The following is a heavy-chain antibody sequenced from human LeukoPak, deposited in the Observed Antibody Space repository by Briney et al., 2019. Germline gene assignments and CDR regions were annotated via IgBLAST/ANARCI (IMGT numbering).Heavy chain of an antibody. J-gene: IGHJ4*02. D-gene: IGHD2-2*01. V-gene: IGHV1-2*02. Sequence: ASVKVSCKDSGNTFTSFGISWVRQAPGQGLEWMGWINPHSGGTNYAQKFQGGVTMTRDTSITTAYMELSSLRSDDTAVYYCARDVGEYCSSTNCYASHYWGQGTLVTVSS. CDR3: ARDVGEYCSSTNCYASHY. CDR2: INPHSGGT. CDR1: GNTFTSFG.